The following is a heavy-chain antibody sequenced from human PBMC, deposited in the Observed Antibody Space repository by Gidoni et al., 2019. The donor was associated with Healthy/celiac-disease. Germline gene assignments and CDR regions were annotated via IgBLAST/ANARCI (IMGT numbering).Heavy chain of an antibody. CDR2: ISSSSSDI. D-gene: IGHD6-19*01. Sequence: EVQLVESGGGLVKPGGSLRLSCAASGFTFSSDSMNWVRQVPGKGLEWAASISSSSSDIYYADSGKGRFTISRDNAKNSLYLQMNSLRAEDTAVYYCARDRLTIAVAGTADYWGQGTLVTVSS. CDR1: GFTFSSDS. V-gene: IGHV3-21*01. CDR3: ARDRLTIAVAGTADY. J-gene: IGHJ4*02.